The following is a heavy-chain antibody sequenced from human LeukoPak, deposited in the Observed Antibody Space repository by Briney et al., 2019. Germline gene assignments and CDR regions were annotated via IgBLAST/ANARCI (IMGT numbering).Heavy chain of an antibody. D-gene: IGHD3-10*01. CDR1: GGSISSSSYY. CDR3: ARQRSGSYYFSLPYFDY. CDR2: IYYSGSP. J-gene: IGHJ4*02. Sequence: PSETLSLTCTVSGGSISSSSYYWGWIRQPPGKGLEWIGSIYYSGSPYYNPSLKSRVTISVDTSKKQFSLKLSSVTAADTAVYYCARQRSGSYYFSLPYFDYWGQGTLVTVSS. V-gene: IGHV4-39*01.